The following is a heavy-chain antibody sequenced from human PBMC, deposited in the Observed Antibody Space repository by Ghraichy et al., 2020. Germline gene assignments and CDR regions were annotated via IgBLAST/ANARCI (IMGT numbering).Heavy chain of an antibody. CDR2: IVVGSGNT. CDR1: GFTFTSSA. CDR3: APRGVSVNYEWGFFDY. J-gene: IGHJ4*02. Sequence: SVKVSCKASGFTFTSSAMQWVRQARGQRLEWIGWIVVGSGNTNYAQKFQERVTITRDMSTSTAYMELSSLRAGDTAVYYCAPRGVSVNYEWGFFDYWGQGTLVTVSS. V-gene: IGHV1-58*02. D-gene: IGHD3-10*01.